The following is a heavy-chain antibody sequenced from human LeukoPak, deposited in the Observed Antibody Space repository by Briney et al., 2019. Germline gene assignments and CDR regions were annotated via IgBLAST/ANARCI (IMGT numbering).Heavy chain of an antibody. CDR1: GFTFSSYA. V-gene: IGHV3-23*01. CDR2: ISGSGIST. J-gene: IGHJ3*02. CDR3: AKDRSIAAGDDAFDI. D-gene: IGHD6-13*01. Sequence: GGSLRLSCAASGFTFSSYAMSWVRQAPGKGLEWVSHISGSGISTYYADSVKGRFTFSRDNSKNTLYLQMNSLRAEDTAVYYCAKDRSIAAGDDAFDIWGQGTMVTVSS.